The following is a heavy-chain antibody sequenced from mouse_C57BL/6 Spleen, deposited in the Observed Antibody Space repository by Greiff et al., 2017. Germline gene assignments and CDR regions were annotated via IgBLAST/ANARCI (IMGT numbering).Heavy chain of an antibody. CDR1: GYAFSSSW. CDR2: IYPGDGVT. CDR3: ARAIIYYGNYDAMDY. Sequence: QVQLQQSGPELVKPGASVKISCKASGYAFSSSWMNWVKQRPGKGLEWIGRIYPGDGVTNYNGKFKGKATLTADKSSSTAYMQLSSLTSEDSAVYFCARAIIYYGNYDAMDYWGQGTSVTVSS. V-gene: IGHV1-82*01. D-gene: IGHD2-1*01. J-gene: IGHJ4*01.